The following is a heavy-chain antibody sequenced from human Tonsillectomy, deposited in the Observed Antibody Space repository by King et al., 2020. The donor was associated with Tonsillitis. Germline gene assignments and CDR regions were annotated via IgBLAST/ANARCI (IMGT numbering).Heavy chain of an antibody. Sequence: VQLVESGGGLVQPGGSLRLSCAGSGFTFSSYWMTWVRQAPGKGLEWVANIKEDGTKKYYVDSVKGRFAISRDNAKNSLSLQMNSLRAEETAVYFCAGDSNYHESSFYYDTFDLWGQGTMVTVSS. CDR2: IKEDGTKK. CDR3: AGDSNYHESSFYYDTFDL. V-gene: IGHV3-7*04. D-gene: IGHD3-22*01. J-gene: IGHJ3*01. CDR1: GFTFSSYW.